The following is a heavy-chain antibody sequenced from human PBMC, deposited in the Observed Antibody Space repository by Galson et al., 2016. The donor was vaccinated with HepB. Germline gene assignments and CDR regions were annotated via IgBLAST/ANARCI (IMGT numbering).Heavy chain of an antibody. CDR2: IFHGGSA. D-gene: IGHD1-26*01. J-gene: IGHJ3*01. V-gene: IGHV4-34*01. CDR1: GGSFKDYY. Sequence: ETLSLTCAVYGGSFKDYYWSWIRQPPGKGLEWIGEIFHGGSANYNPSLKSRVTIAVDKSKNQFSLKLSSVMAADTAVYYCARGSGSYPGIAFDLWGQGTLVTVSS. CDR3: ARGSGSYPGIAFDL.